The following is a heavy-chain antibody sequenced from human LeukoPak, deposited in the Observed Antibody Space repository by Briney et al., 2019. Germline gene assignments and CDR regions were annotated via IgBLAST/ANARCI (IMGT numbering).Heavy chain of an antibody. J-gene: IGHJ4*02. Sequence: GASVKVSCKASGYTFTGYYMHWVRQAPGQGLEWMGIINPSGGSTSYAQKFQGRVTMTTDTSTSTVYMELSSLRSEDTAVYYCARDWTPYYDFWSGYYTRVGFDYWGQGTLVTVSS. CDR3: ARDWTPYYDFWSGYYTRVGFDY. D-gene: IGHD3-3*01. CDR1: GYTFTGYY. CDR2: INPSGGST. V-gene: IGHV1-46*01.